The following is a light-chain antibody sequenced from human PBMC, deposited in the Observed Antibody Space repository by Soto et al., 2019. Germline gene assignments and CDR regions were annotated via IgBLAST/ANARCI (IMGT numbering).Light chain of an antibody. V-gene: IGLV1-51*01. Sequence: QSVLTKPPSVSAAPGQKVTISCSGSSSNIGNNYVSWYQQLPGTAPKLLIYDNNKRPSGIPDRFSGSKSGTSATLGISGLQTGDEADYYCGTWDTSLGAAVFGGGTKLNVL. J-gene: IGLJ2*01. CDR1: SSNIGNNY. CDR2: DNN. CDR3: GTWDTSLGAAV.